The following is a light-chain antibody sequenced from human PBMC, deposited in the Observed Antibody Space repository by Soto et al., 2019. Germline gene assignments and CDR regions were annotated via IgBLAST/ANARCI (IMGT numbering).Light chain of an antibody. CDR3: QSYDSSLSGSV. J-gene: IGLJ2*01. V-gene: IGLV1-40*01. CDR1: SSSIGAGYD. CDR2: GNS. Sequence: QSVLTQPPSVSGATVQRVTISCTGSSSSIGAGYDVHWYQQLPGTAPKLLIYGNSNRPSGVPDRFSGSKSGTSASLAITGLQAEDEADYYCQSYDSSLSGSVFGGGTKLTVL.